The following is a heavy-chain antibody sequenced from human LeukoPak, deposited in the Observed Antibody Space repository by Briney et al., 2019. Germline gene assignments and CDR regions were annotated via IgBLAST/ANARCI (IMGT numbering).Heavy chain of an antibody. CDR1: GFTFSSSN. CDR2: ITTSGSYI. J-gene: IGHJ4*02. CDR3: ARGGRLFDY. Sequence: PGGSLRLSCAASGFTFSSSNMNWGRQAPGKGLEWVSSITTSGSYIYYADSVKGRFTISRDNAKNSLHLQMNSLRDEDTAVYYCARGGRLFDYWGQGTVVTVSS. V-gene: IGHV3-21*01.